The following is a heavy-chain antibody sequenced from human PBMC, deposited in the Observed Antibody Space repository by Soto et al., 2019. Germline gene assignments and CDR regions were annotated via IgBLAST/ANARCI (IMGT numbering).Heavy chain of an antibody. Sequence: HPGGSLRLSCAASGFTFDDYTMHWVRQAPGKGLEWVSLISWDGGSTYYADSVKGRFTISRDNSKNSLYLQMNSLRTEDTALYYCAKGAYDFWSGYEHYYYYYGMDVWGQGTTVTVSS. D-gene: IGHD3-3*01. CDR1: GFTFDDYT. CDR3: AKGAYDFWSGYEHYYYYYGMDV. V-gene: IGHV3-43*01. CDR2: ISWDGGST. J-gene: IGHJ6*02.